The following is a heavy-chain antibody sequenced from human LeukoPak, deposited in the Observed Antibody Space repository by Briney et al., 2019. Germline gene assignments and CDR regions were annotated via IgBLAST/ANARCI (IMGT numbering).Heavy chain of an antibody. CDR1: GGSISSSSYY. CDR3: ARARRAYCGGDCLNWFDP. V-gene: IGHV4-39*07. Sequence: SETLSLTCTVSGGSISSSSYYWGWIRQPPGNGLEWIGSIYYSGSTYYNPSLKSRVTISVDTSKNQFSLKLSSVTAADTAVYYCARARRAYCGGDCLNWFDPWGQGTLVTVSS. CDR2: IYYSGST. J-gene: IGHJ5*02. D-gene: IGHD2-21*02.